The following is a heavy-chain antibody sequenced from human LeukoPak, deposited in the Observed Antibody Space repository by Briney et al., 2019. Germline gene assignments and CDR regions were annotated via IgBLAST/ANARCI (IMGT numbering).Heavy chain of an antibody. Sequence: ASVTVSCKASGYTFTGYYMHWVRQAPGQGLEWMGWINPKSGGTNYAQKFQGRVTMTRDTSISTAYMELARLRSDDTAVFYCARGDYALGTDYWGQGTLVTVSS. CDR3: ARGDYALGTDY. CDR2: INPKSGGT. CDR1: GYTFTGYY. J-gene: IGHJ4*02. D-gene: IGHD3-16*01. V-gene: IGHV1-2*02.